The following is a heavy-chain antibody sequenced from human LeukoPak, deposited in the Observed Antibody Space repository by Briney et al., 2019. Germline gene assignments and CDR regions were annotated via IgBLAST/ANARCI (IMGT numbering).Heavy chain of an antibody. CDR3: AKDMQWLVSTDAFDI. J-gene: IGHJ3*02. CDR2: ISGSGGST. D-gene: IGHD6-19*01. Sequence: GGSLRLSCAASGFTFSSYAMSWVRQAPGKGLEWVSVISGSGGSTYYADSVKGRFTISRDNSKNTLYLQMNSLRAEDTAVYYCAKDMQWLVSTDAFDIWGQGTMVTVSS. CDR1: GFTFSSYA. V-gene: IGHV3-23*01.